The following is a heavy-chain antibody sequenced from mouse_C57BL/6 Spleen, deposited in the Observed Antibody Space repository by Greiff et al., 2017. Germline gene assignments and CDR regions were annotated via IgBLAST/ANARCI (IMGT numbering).Heavy chain of an antibody. Sequence: QVQLQQSGAELAKPGASVKLSCKASGYTFTSYCMHWVKQRPGQGLEWLGYINPSSGYTKSNQKFKDKATLTADKSSSKAYMRLSSLTYEDYAFDYCARSMDYWGQGTSVTVSS. V-gene: IGHV1-7*01. CDR3: ARSMDY. CDR2: INPSSGYT. CDR1: GYTFTSYC. J-gene: IGHJ4*01.